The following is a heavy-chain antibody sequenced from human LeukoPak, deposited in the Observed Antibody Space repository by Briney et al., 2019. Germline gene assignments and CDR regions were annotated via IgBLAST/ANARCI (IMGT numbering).Heavy chain of an antibody. CDR2: INHSGST. CDR1: GGPFSGYY. Sequence: PSETLSLTCAVYGGPFSGYYWSWIRQPPGKGLEWIGEINHSGSTNYNPSLKSRVTISVDTSKNQFSLKLSSVTAADTAVYYCARSSGWYSGAFDIWGQGTMVTVSS. D-gene: IGHD6-19*01. V-gene: IGHV4-34*01. CDR3: ARSSGWYSGAFDI. J-gene: IGHJ3*02.